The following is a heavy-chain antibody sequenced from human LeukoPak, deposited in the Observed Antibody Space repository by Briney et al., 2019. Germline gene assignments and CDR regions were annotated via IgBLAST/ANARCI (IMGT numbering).Heavy chain of an antibody. V-gene: IGHV4-59*01. J-gene: IGHJ4*02. CDR2: IYYSGST. Sequence: KPSETLSLTCTVSGGSISSYYWSWIRQPPGKGLEWIGYIYYSGSTNYNPSLKSRVTISVDTSKNQFSLKLSFVTAADTAVYYCARRDGYNDFDYWGQGTLVTVSS. D-gene: IGHD5-24*01. CDR1: GGSISSYY. CDR3: ARRDGYNDFDY.